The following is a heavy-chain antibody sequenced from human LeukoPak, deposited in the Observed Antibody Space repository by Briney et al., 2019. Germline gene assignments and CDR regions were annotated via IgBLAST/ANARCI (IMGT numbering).Heavy chain of an antibody. CDR2: MYSYGST. CDR3: ARGPSSSWWDNWFDP. V-gene: IGHV3-53*01. D-gene: IGHD6-13*01. J-gene: IGHJ5*02. Sequence: GGSLRLSCAASGFTFSSYGMHWVRQAPGKGLEWVSVMYSYGSTSYVDSVKGRFTISRDNSKNTLYLQMNSLRVEDTAVYYCARGPSSSWWDNWFDPWGQGTLVTVSS. CDR1: GFTFSSYG.